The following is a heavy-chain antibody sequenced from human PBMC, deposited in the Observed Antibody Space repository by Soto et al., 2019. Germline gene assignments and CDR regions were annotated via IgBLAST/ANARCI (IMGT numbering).Heavy chain of an antibody. CDR2: ISYDGRT. Sequence: PSETLSLTCTVSGGSISNRLYYWGWIRQSPGKGLEWVGSISYDGRTFYNPSLDSRVTMSVDTSENQFSLKLSSVTAADTATYFCARQVLDWMSDALDIWGQGTMVTVSS. V-gene: IGHV4-39*01. D-gene: IGHD3-3*01. J-gene: IGHJ3*02. CDR1: GGSISNRLYY. CDR3: ARQVLDWMSDALDI.